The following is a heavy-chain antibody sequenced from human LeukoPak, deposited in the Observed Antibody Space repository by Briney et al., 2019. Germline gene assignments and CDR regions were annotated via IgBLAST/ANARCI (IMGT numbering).Heavy chain of an antibody. D-gene: IGHD3-3*01. CDR1: GGSFSGYY. Sequence: SETLSLTCAVYGGSFSGYYWSWIRQPPGKGLEWIGEINHSGSTNYNPSLKSRVTISVDTSKNQFFLELRSVTAADTAVYYCAREGSYDVWSGPMSHFDYWGQGTLVTVSS. J-gene: IGHJ4*02. CDR2: INHSGST. CDR3: AREGSYDVWSGPMSHFDY. V-gene: IGHV4-34*01.